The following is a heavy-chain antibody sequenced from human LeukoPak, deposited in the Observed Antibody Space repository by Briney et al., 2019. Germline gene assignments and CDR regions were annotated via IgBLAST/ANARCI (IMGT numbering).Heavy chain of an antibody. D-gene: IGHD1-26*01. CDR3: AKDSKIVGATFRSYHYMDV. CDR1: GFTFSSYS. J-gene: IGHJ6*03. CDR2: ISSSSSYI. V-gene: IGHV3-21*04. Sequence: GSLRLSCAASGFTFSSYSMNWVRQAPGKGLEWVSSISSSSSYIYYADSVKGRFTISRDNSKNTLYLQMNSLRAEDTAVYYCAKDSKIVGATFRSYHYMDVWGKGTAVTVSS.